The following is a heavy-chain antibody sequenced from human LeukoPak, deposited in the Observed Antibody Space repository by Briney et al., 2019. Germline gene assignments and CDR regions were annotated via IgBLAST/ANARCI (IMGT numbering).Heavy chain of an antibody. CDR3: AYRNTLDY. Sequence: GRSLRLSCAASGFSFYTYAMNWVRQPPGKGLEWVANIKPDGSEKYYVDSVKGRFTISRDDAKRSLDLQMDSLRAEDTAIYYCAYRNTLDYWGQGTLVTVSS. D-gene: IGHD1-26*01. CDR2: IKPDGSEK. J-gene: IGHJ4*02. CDR1: GFSFYTYA. V-gene: IGHV3-7*02.